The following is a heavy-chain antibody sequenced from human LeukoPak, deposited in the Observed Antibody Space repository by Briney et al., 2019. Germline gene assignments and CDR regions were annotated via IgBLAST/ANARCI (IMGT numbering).Heavy chain of an antibody. CDR2: TYYRSKWFY. CDR3: ARDTVAGNYFGY. V-gene: IGHV6-1*01. CDR1: GDSVSSNTAT. Sequence: SQTLSLTCAISGDSVSSNTATWNWVRQSPSRGLEWLGRTYYRSKWFYEYALSVKSRITVNPDTSKNQFSLKLNSVTPEDTAVYYCARDTVAGNYFGYWGQGTPVTVSS. J-gene: IGHJ4*02. D-gene: IGHD6-19*01.